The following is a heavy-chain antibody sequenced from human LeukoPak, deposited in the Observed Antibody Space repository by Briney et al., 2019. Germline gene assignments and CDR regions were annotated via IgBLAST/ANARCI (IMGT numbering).Heavy chain of an antibody. CDR1: GYSFTSYW. CDR3: ARLHFDCSSTSCYTGDY. J-gene: IGHJ4*02. D-gene: IGHD2-2*02. V-gene: IGHV5-51*01. CDR2: IYPGDSDT. Sequence: GESLKISCKGSGYSFTSYWIGWVRQMPGKGLEWMGIIYPGDSDTRYSPSFQGQVTISADKSISTAYLQWSSLKASDTAMYYCARLHFDCSSTSCYTGDYWGQGTLVTVSS.